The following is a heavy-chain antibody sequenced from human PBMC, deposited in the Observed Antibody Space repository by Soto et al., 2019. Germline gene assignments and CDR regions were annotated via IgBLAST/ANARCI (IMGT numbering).Heavy chain of an antibody. CDR1: GDSISSPKW. J-gene: IGHJ3*01. D-gene: IGHD6-19*01. CDR2: LLHSGTT. V-gene: IGHV4-4*02. CDR3: AYSSGWYRHDV. Sequence: QVQLQESGPGLVKPSGTLSLTCAVSGDSISSPKWWTWLRQPPGKGLEWIGDLLHSGTTNYNPSLKSXVILSVDKSQTQFSLSLTSVTAADTAIYYCAYSSGWYRHDVWGQGTSVTVSS.